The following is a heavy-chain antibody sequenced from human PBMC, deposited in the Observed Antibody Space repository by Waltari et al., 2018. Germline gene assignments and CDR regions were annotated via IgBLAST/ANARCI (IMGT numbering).Heavy chain of an antibody. Sequence: QLRLQESGPGLVKPSDTLSLTCTVSGGSLSSTNYYWGWIRQPPGKGLEWIGSIYYSGNTYYNPSLKSRVTMSADTSKNQFSLKLSSVTAADTAVYYCARHQDWVVVSATWFDPWGQGTLVTVSS. CDR3: ARHQDWVVVSATWFDP. J-gene: IGHJ5*02. D-gene: IGHD2-21*02. CDR2: IYYSGNT. V-gene: IGHV4-39*01. CDR1: GGSLSSTNYY.